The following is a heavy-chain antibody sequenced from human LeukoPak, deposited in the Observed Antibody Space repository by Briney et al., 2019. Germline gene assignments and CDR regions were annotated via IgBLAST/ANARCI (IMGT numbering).Heavy chain of an antibody. CDR1: GGSISSYY. V-gene: IGHV4-59*01. CDR3: ARAMVRGVHFDY. Sequence: SETLSLTCTVSGGSISSYYWSWIRQPPGKGLEWIGYIYYSGSTNYNPSLKSRVTISVDTSKNQFSLKLSSVTAVDTAVYYCARAMVRGVHFDYWGQGTLVTVSS. CDR2: IYYSGST. D-gene: IGHD3-10*01. J-gene: IGHJ4*02.